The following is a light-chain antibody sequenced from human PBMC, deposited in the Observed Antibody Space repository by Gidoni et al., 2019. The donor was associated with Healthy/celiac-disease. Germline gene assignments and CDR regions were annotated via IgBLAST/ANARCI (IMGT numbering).Light chain of an antibody. V-gene: IGKV1-8*01. CDR1: QGISSY. CDR2: AAS. J-gene: IGKJ1*01. Sequence: AIRMTQSPSSFSASTGDRVTITCRASQGISSYLAWYHQKPGKAPKLLIYAASTLQSGVPSRFSGSGSGTDFTLTISCLQSEDFATYYCQQYYSYPRTFXQXTKVXIK. CDR3: QQYYSYPRT.